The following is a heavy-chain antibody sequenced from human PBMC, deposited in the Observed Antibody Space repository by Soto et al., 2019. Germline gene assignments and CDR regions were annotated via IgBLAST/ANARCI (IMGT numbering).Heavy chain of an antibody. J-gene: IGHJ6*02. CDR1: GFTFSSYG. D-gene: IGHD1-26*01. CDR3: AKDVVVGATTGLGDYYYYYGMDV. Sequence: PGGSLRRSCAGSGFTFSSYGMHWVRQAPGKGLEWVAVISYDGGNKYYADSVKGRFTISRDNSKNTLYLQMNSLRAEDTAVYYCAKDVVVGATTGLGDYYYYYGMDVWGQGTTVTVSS. CDR2: ISYDGGNK. V-gene: IGHV3-30*18.